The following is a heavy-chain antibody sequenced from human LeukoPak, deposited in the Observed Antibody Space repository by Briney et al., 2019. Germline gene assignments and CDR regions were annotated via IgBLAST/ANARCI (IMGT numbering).Heavy chain of an antibody. J-gene: IGHJ4*02. Sequence: PGGSLRLSCAASGFTFSSCAMSWVRQAPGKGLEWVSTIIDSGNSIYYADSAEGRFTISRDNSKNTLYLQMNSLRAEDTAVYYCARGVGSGSRLRAGDYRGQGTLVTVSS. V-gene: IGHV3-23*01. D-gene: IGHD1-26*01. CDR1: GFTFSSCA. CDR3: ARGVGSGSRLRAGDY. CDR2: IIDSGNSI.